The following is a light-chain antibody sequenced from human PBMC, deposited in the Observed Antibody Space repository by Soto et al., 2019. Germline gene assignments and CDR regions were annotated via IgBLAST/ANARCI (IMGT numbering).Light chain of an antibody. CDR2: EVS. V-gene: IGLV2-23*02. J-gene: IGLJ1*01. CDR3: CSDAGSRTV. Sequence: QSALTQPASVSGSPGQSITISCTGTSSDVGSYNLVSWYQQHPGKAPKLMICEVSKRPSGVSNRFSGSKSGNTASLTISGLQAEDDADYYCCSDAGSRTVFGTGTKLTVL. CDR1: SSDVGSYNL.